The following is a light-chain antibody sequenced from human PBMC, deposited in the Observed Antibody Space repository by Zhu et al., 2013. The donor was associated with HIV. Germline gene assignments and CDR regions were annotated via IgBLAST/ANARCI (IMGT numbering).Light chain of an antibody. CDR2: GAS. Sequence: EIVLTQSPATLSLSPGERATLSCTASQSVSSDYLAWYQQNPGQTPRLLIYGASSRATGIPDRFSGSGSGTDFTLTISRLEPQDSAVYYCQQYGTSPWTFGQGTKVEIK. V-gene: IGKV3-20*01. CDR3: QQYGTSPWT. CDR1: QSVSSDY. J-gene: IGKJ1*01.